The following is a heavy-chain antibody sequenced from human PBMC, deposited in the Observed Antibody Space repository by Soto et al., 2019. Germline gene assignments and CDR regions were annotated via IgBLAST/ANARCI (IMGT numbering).Heavy chain of an antibody. D-gene: IGHD6-6*01. V-gene: IGHV3-7*05. Sequence: GGSLRLSCVGSGFTFNYYWMSWVRQAPGKGLEWVANIKQDGNEKFYVESVRGRFTVSRDNVKSSLYLQMDSLRAEDTAVYYCARVASIAAFYWGQGTLVTVSS. CDR2: IKQDGNEK. CDR3: ARVASIAAFY. J-gene: IGHJ4*02. CDR1: GFTFNYYW.